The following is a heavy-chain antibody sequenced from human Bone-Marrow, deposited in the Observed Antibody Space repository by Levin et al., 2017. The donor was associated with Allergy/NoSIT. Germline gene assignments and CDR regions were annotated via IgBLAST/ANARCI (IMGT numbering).Heavy chain of an antibody. CDR3: ARDGVGTDAFDI. V-gene: IGHV4-61*08. CDR2: IYYSGAT. J-gene: IGHJ3*02. Sequence: SETLSLTCTVSGDSVRNGDYYWSWIRQPPGKGLEWIGYIYYSGATNYNPSLKSRVTISLDTSAKQFSLTVTSVTAADTDVYYCARDGVGTDAFDIWGQGTMVAVSS. CDR1: GDSVRNGDYY.